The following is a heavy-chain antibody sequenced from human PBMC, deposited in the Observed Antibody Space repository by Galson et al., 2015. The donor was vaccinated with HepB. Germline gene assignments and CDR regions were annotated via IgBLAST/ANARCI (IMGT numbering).Heavy chain of an antibody. D-gene: IGHD3-22*01. J-gene: IGHJ6*02. Sequence: SVKVSCKASGGTFSSYAISWVRQAPGQGLEWMGGIIPIFGTANYAQRFQGRVTITADESTSTAYMELSSLRSEDTAVYYCARVPESRYYYDSSGSNKAGMDVWGQGTTVTVSS. CDR2: IIPIFGTA. CDR1: GGTFSSYA. V-gene: IGHV1-69*13. CDR3: ARVPESRYYYDSSGSNKAGMDV.